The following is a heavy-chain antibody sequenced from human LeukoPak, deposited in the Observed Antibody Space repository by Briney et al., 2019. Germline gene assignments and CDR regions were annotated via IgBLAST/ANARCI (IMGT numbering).Heavy chain of an antibody. CDR2: ISAYNGNT. CDR3: ARSLADIVLMVYASPFDY. CDR1: GYTFTSYG. Sequence: ASVKVSCKASGYTFTSYGISWARQAPGQGLEWMGWISAYNGNTNYAQKLQGRVTMTTDTSTSTAYMELRSLRSDDTAVYYCARSLADIVLMVYASPFDYWGQGTLVTVSS. V-gene: IGHV1-18*01. J-gene: IGHJ4*02. D-gene: IGHD2-8*01.